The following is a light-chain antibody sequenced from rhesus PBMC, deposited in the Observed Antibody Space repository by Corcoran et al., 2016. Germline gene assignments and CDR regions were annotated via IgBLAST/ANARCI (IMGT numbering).Light chain of an antibody. Sequence: DIQMTQSPSSLSASLGDTVTITCRASQRVTRWLAWYQQRPGKAPTFRIDKASPLQSGVPSRFNGSGYRTDFTLPISSLQSEDFATYYCQQYNSSPWTFGQGTQV. CDR3: QQYNSSPWT. J-gene: IGKJ1*01. CDR2: KAS. V-gene: IGKV1-22*01. CDR1: QRVTRW.